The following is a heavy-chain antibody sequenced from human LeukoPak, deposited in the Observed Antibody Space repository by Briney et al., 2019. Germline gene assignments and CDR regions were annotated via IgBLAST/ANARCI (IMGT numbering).Heavy chain of an antibody. J-gene: IGHJ4*02. V-gene: IGHV1-18*01. D-gene: IGHD5-18*01. Sequence: ASVKVSCKASGYTFTSYGISWGRQAPGQGLEWMGWISAYNGNTNYAQKLQGRVTMTTDTSTSTAYMELRSLRSDDTAVYYCARDVDTAYYFDYWGQGTLVTVSS. CDR3: ARDVDTAYYFDY. CDR1: GYTFTSYG. CDR2: ISAYNGNT.